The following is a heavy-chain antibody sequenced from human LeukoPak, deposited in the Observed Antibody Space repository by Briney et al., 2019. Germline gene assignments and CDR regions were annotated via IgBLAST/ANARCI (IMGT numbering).Heavy chain of an antibody. CDR1: EYTFSSYE. Sequence: ASVKVSCKASEYTFSSYEINWVRQATGQGLGWMGWMNPNSDNTGYAQKFQGRVTMTRNTSISTAYMELSSLRFDDTAVYYCARGNGMDVWGQGTTVTVS. CDR3: ARGNGMDV. V-gene: IGHV1-8*01. J-gene: IGHJ6*02. CDR2: MNPNSDNT.